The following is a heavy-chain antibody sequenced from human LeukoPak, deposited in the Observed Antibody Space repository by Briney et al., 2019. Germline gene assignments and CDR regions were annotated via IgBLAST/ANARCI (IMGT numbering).Heavy chain of an antibody. V-gene: IGHV1-2*02. CDR1: GYTFTGYY. J-gene: IGHJ4*02. CDR3: ASGSTDILTGYPDY. Sequence: ASVKVSCKASGYTFTGYYMHWVRQAPGQGLEWMGWINPNSGGTNYAQKFQGRVTITADKSTSTAYMELSSLRSEDTAVYYCASGSTDILTGYPDYWGQGTLVTVSS. D-gene: IGHD3-9*01. CDR2: INPNSGGT.